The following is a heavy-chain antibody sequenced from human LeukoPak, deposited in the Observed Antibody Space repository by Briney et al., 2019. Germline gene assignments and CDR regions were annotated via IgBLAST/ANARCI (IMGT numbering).Heavy chain of an antibody. CDR2: INAGNGNT. V-gene: IGHV1-3*01. D-gene: IGHD6-13*01. Sequence: ASVKVSCKASGYTFTSYAMHWVRQAPGQRLEWMGWINAGNGNTKYSQKFQGRVTITRDTSASTAYMELSSLRSEDTAVYYCARYTAAARHNWFDPWGQGTLVTVSS. J-gene: IGHJ5*02. CDR3: ARYTAAARHNWFDP. CDR1: GYTFTSYA.